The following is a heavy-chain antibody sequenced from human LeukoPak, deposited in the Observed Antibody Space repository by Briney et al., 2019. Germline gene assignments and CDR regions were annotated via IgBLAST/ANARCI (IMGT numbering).Heavy chain of an antibody. CDR1: GFTFSDYG. CDR3: AKYSSKTNYYYGMDV. CDR2: ISDDGSKK. V-gene: IGHV3-30*18. D-gene: IGHD5-18*01. J-gene: IGHJ6*02. Sequence: GGSLRLSCAASGFTFSDYGMHWVRQAPGKGLEWVAVISDDGSKKYYVDSVKGRFTISGDKSKNTLYLRMNSLRTEDTAVYYCAKYSSKTNYYYGMDVWGQGTTVTVS.